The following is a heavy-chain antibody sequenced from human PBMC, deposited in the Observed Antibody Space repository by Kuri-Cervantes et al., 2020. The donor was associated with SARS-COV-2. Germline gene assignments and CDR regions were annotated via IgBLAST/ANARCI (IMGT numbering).Heavy chain of an antibody. V-gene: IGHV4-59*12. CDR1: GGSFSGYY. CDR3: ARAPDSFTMSGAFDI. CDR2: IYYSGST. J-gene: IGHJ3*02. D-gene: IGHD3-10*02. Sequence: SQTLSLTCAVYGGSFSGYYWSWIRQPPGKGLEWIGYIYYSGSTNYNPSLKSRVTISVDTSKNQFSLKLSSVTAANTAVYYCARAPDSFTMSGAFDIWGQGTMVTVSS.